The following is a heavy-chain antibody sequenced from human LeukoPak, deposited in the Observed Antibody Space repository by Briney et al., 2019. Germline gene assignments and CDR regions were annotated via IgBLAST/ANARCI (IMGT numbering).Heavy chain of an antibody. CDR2: IYYSGST. J-gene: IGHJ4*02. V-gene: IGHV4-59*11. CDR3: ARWEVGATYYFDY. CDR1: GGSISTHY. Sequence: SETLSLTCTVAGGSISTHYWGWIRQPPGKGLEWIGYIYYSGSTNYNPSLKSRVTISVDTSKNQFSLKLSSVTAADTAVYYCARWEVGATYYFDYWGQGTLVTVSS. D-gene: IGHD1-26*01.